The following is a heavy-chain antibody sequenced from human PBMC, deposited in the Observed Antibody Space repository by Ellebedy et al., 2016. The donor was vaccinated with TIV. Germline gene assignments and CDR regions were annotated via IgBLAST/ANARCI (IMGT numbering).Heavy chain of an antibody. D-gene: IGHD4-17*01. CDR1: GFTFDNFA. J-gene: IGHJ4*02. Sequence: GESLKISCATSGFTFDNFAMSWVRQAPGKGLEWVSDIFGSGGSRYADPVKGRITISRDNYKSTLDLQMSSLRAEDTAVYYCAKDRISGDGYWVFDFWGQGTLVTVST. V-gene: IGHV3-23*01. CDR3: AKDRISGDGYWVFDF. CDR2: IFGSGGSR.